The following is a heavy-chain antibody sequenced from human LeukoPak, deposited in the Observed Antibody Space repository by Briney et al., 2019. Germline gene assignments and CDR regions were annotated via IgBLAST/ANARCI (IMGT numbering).Heavy chain of an antibody. CDR1: GYTFTSYD. CDR3: ARMSYYDRRGDNWFDP. CDR2: RNPNSGNT. D-gene: IGHD3-22*01. Sequence: ASVKVSCKASGYTFTSYDINWVRQATGQGLEWMGWRNPNSGNTGYAQKFQGRVTMTRDTSISTAYMELSSLRSEDTAVYYCARMSYYDRRGDNWFDPWGQGTLVIVSS. J-gene: IGHJ5*02. V-gene: IGHV1-8*01.